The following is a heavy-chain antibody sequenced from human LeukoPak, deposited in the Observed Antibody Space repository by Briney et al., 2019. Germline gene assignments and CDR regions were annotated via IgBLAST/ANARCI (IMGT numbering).Heavy chain of an antibody. J-gene: IGHJ5*02. V-gene: IGHV1-69*06. CDR3: ARYDYSNYCNWFDP. CDR2: IIPIFGTA. CDR1: GGTFSSYA. D-gene: IGHD4-11*01. Sequence: SVKVSCKASGGTFSSYAISWVRQAPGQGLEWMGGIIPIFGTANYAQKFQGRVTITADKSTSTAYMELSSLRSEDTAVYYCARYDYSNYCNWFDPWGQGTLVTVSS.